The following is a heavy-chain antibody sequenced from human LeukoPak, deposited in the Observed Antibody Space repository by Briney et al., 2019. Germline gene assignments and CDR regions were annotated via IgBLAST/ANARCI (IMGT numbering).Heavy chain of an antibody. CDR1: GGSISSSSYY. D-gene: IGHD6-19*01. CDR3: ARPSSGWSGFDY. J-gene: IGHJ4*02. CDR2: IYYSGST. Sequence: PSETLSLTRTVSGGSISSSSYYWGWIRQPPGNGLEWIGSIYYSGSTYYNPSLKSRVTISVDTSKNQFSLKLSSVTAADTAVYYCARPSSGWSGFDYWGQGTLVTVSS. V-gene: IGHV4-39*01.